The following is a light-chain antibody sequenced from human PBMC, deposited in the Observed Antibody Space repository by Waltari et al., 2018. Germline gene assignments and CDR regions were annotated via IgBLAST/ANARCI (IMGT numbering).Light chain of an antibody. Sequence: EIVSTQSPGTLSLSPGERATLSCRASQSVTSSLAWYQQKPGQAPRLIIYGASTRATGFPDRFSGSGSGTDFTLTISRLEPEDFAVYYCQQYDSSWTFGQGTNLEIK. CDR1: QSVTSS. J-gene: IGKJ1*01. CDR3: QQYDSSWT. V-gene: IGKV3-20*01. CDR2: GAS.